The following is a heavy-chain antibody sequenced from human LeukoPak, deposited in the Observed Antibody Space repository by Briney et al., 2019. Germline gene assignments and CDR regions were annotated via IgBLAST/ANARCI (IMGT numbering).Heavy chain of an antibody. Sequence: ASVKASCKASGYTFTDYHMHWVRQAPGQGLEWLGWINPNNGGTNYAPKFQGRVTMTKDTSIRTAYMALSSLSSDDTAVYYCSRDRGGGSGTYYILYWGLGSLVTVSS. CDR2: INPNNGGT. CDR1: GYTFTDYH. D-gene: IGHD3-10*01. J-gene: IGHJ4*02. V-gene: IGHV1-2*02. CDR3: SRDRGGGSGTYYILY.